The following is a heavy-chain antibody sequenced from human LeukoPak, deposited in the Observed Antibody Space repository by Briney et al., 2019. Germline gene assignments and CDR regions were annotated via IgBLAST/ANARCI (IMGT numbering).Heavy chain of an antibody. Sequence: GGSLRLSCAASGFTFSSYEMNWVRQAPGKGLEWVSYISSSGSTIYYADSVRGRFTISRDNSRNTLYLQMNRLRAEDTAIYYCAKNGDRGAYCSGGTCYPYYYYYMDVWGKGTTVTISS. V-gene: IGHV3-48*03. D-gene: IGHD2-15*01. CDR1: GFTFSSYE. CDR3: AKNGDRGAYCSGGTCYPYYYYYMDV. CDR2: ISSSGSTI. J-gene: IGHJ6*03.